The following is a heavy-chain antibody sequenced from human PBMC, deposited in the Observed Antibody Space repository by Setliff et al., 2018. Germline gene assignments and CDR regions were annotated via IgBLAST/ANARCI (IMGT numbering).Heavy chain of an antibody. CDR3: AKVAHGGRLVCPSDV. V-gene: IGHV4-34*01. CDR2: INHSGST. Sequence: SETLSLTCAVYGGSFSTYYWIWIRQPPGKGLEWIGEINHSGSTNYNPSLKSRVTISVDTSKNTLYLQMNSLRAEDTAVYYCAKVAHGGRLVCPSDVWGQGTTVTVSS. CDR1: GGSFSTYY. J-gene: IGHJ6*02. D-gene: IGHD3-9*01.